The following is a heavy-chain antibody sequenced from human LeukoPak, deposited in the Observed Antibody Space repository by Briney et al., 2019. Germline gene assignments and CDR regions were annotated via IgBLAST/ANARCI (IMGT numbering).Heavy chain of an antibody. CDR1: GFTFSSYG. Sequence: GGSLRLSCAASGFTFSSYGMHWVRQAPGKGLEWVAVISYDGSNKYYADSVKGRFTISRDNSKNTLYLQMNSLRAEDTAVYYCAKGEGELSLFIYWGQGTLVTVSS. V-gene: IGHV3-30*18. D-gene: IGHD3-16*02. J-gene: IGHJ4*02. CDR3: AKGEGELSLFIY. CDR2: ISYDGSNK.